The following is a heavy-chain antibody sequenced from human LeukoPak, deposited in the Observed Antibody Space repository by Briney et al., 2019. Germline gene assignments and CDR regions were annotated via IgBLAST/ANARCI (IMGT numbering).Heavy chain of an antibody. CDR2: IIPILSIA. V-gene: IGHV1-69*04. D-gene: IGHD4-17*01. CDR1: GGTFSSYA. CDR3: ASRIYGDYVESYGMDV. Sequence: GASVKVSCKASGGTFSSYAISWVRQAPGQGLEWMGRIIPILSIANYAQKFQGRVTITADKSTSTAYMELSSLRSEDTAVYYCASRIYGDYVESYGMDVWGQGTTVTVSS. J-gene: IGHJ6*02.